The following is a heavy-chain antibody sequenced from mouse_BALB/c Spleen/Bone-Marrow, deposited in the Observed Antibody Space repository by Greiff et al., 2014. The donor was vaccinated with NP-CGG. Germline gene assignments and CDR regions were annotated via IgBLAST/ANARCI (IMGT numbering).Heavy chain of an antibody. CDR1: GFSLTGYG. J-gene: IGHJ4*01. V-gene: IGHV2-6-7*01. CDR2: IWGDGST. D-gene: IGHD2-4*01. Sequence: QVQLKESGLGLVAPSQSLSITCTVSGFSLTGYGVSWVRQSPGKGLEWLGMIWGDGSTDYNSALKSRLSISKDNSKSQVFLKMNSLQTDDTARYYCARDSFLITRALDYWGQGTSVTVSS. CDR3: ARDSFLITRALDY.